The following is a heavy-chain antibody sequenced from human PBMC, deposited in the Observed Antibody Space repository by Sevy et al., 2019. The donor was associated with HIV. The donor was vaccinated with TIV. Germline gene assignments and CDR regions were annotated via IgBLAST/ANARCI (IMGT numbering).Heavy chain of an antibody. CDR3: ATKESDYYGSGSYQINWYFDL. CDR2: IYHSGST. Sequence: SETLSLTCAVSGYSISSGYYWGWIRQPPGKGLEWIGSIYHSGSTYYNPSLKSRVTISVDTSKNQFSLKLSSVTAADTAVYYCATKESDYYGSGSYQINWYFDLWGRGTLVTVSS. D-gene: IGHD3-10*01. V-gene: IGHV4-38-2*01. CDR1: GYSISSGYY. J-gene: IGHJ2*01.